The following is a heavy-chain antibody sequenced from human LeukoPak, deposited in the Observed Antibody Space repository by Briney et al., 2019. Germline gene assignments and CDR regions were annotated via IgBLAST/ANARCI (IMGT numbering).Heavy chain of an antibody. V-gene: IGHV4-39*07. D-gene: IGHD4-17*01. J-gene: IGHJ3*02. CDR1: GGSISSSSYY. CDR3: ARGRPRGYGGYGAFDI. CDR2: IYYSGST. Sequence: PSETLSLTCTVSGGSISSSSYYWGWIRQPPGKGLEWIGSIYYSGSTYYNPSLKSRVTISVDTSKYQCSLRLSSVTAADTAVYYCARGRPRGYGGYGAFDIWGQGTMVTVSS.